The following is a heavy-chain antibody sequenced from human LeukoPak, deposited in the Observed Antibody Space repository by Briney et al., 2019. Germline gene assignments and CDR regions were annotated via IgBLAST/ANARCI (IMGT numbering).Heavy chain of an antibody. J-gene: IGHJ5*02. Sequence: SETLSLTCTVSGYSISSGYYWGWIRQPPGKGLEWIGSVYHSGSTYYNPSLKSRVTISVDTSKNQFSLKLSSVTAADTAVYYCAREGGFSEILLYNWFDPWGQGTLVTVSS. CDR2: VYHSGST. D-gene: IGHD3-16*01. CDR1: GYSISSGYY. CDR3: AREGGFSEILLYNWFDP. V-gene: IGHV4-38-2*02.